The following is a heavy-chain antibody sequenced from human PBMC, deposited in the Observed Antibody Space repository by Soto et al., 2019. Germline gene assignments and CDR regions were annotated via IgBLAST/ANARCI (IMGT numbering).Heavy chain of an antibody. J-gene: IGHJ4*02. D-gene: IGHD2-2*01. CDR1: GYTFTGYY. CDR2: INPNSGGT. V-gene: IGHV1-2*04. CDR3: RRQGAKYCRGTSCQVLEY. Sequence: PGASVKVSCKASGYTFTGYYMHWVRQAPGQGHEWMGWINPNSGGTNYAQKIQGWVTMTRDTSISTAYMELSRLRSDDTAVYYSRRQGAKYCRGTSCQVLEYWGQGSLVTVSS.